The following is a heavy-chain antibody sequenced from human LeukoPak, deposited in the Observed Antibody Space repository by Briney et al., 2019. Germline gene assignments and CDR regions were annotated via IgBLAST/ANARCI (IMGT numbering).Heavy chain of an antibody. CDR3: ARYGGYFDY. Sequence: SETLSLTCAVYGGSFSGYYWSWIRQPPGKGLEWIGEINHSRSTNYNPSLKSRVTISVDTSKNQFSLKLSSVTAADTAVYYCARYGGYFDYWGQGTLVTVSS. D-gene: IGHD4-23*01. CDR2: INHSRST. J-gene: IGHJ4*02. V-gene: IGHV4-34*01. CDR1: GGSFSGYY.